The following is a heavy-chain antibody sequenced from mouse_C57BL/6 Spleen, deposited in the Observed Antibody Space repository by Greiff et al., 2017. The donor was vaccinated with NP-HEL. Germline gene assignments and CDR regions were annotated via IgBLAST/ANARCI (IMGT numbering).Heavy chain of an antibody. V-gene: IGHV5-6*01. J-gene: IGHJ2*01. CDR2: ISSGGSYT. CDR1: GFTFSSYG. Sequence: EVHLVESGGDLVKPGGSLKLSCAASGFTFSSYGMSWVRQTPDKRLEWVATISSGGSYTYYPDSVKGRFTISRDNAKNTLYLQMSSLKSEDTAMYYCARPLTDYFDYWGQGTTLTVSS. CDR3: ARPLTDYFDY. D-gene: IGHD4-1*01.